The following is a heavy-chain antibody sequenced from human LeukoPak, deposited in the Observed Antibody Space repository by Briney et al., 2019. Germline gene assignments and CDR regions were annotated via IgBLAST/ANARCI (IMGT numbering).Heavy chain of an antibody. CDR1: GGSISSYY. Sequence: SETLSLTCTVSGGSISSYYWSWIRQPPGKGLEWIGYIDTSGSTNYNPSLKSRVTVLVDTSKNRFSLKLRSVTAADTAVYYCARALSGSYPRVFDSWGQGTLVTVSS. CDR3: ARALSGSYPRVFDS. CDR2: IDTSGST. J-gene: IGHJ4*02. V-gene: IGHV4-4*09. D-gene: IGHD1-26*01.